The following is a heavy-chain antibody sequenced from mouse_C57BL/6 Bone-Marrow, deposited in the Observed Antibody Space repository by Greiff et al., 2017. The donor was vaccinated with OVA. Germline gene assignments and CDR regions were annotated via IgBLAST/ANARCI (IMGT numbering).Heavy chain of an antibody. CDR1: GFTFTDYY. CDR2: IRNKANGYTS. Sequence: EVQVVESGGGLVQPGGSLSLSCAASGFTFTDYYMSWVRQPPGKALEWLGFIRNKANGYTSEYSASVKGRFTISRDNSQSNLYLQKNALRDEDSATYYCARYIYYFDYWGQGTTLTVSS. CDR3: ARYIYYFDY. V-gene: IGHV7-3*01. J-gene: IGHJ2*01.